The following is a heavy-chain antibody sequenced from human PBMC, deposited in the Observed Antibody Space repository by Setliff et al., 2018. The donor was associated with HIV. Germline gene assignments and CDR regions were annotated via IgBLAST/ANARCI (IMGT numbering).Heavy chain of an antibody. CDR3: ARASRKLTDYDYVWGSYRGPAEYFQH. D-gene: IGHD3-16*02. CDR2: IYYSGST. CDR1: GDSISSDFY. V-gene: IGHV4-38-2*02. Sequence: PSETLSLTCTVSGDSISSDFYWGWIRQPPGKGLEWIGSIYYSGSTNYNPSLKSRVTISVDTSKNQFSLMLSSVTAADTAVYYCARASRKLTDYDYVWGSYRGPAEYFQHWGQGILVTVSS. J-gene: IGHJ1*01.